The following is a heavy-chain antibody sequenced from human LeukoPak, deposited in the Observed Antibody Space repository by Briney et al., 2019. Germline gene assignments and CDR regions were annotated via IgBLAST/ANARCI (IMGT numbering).Heavy chain of an antibody. D-gene: IGHD4-23*01. CDR2: IIPIFGTA. Sequence: GASVKVSCKASGGTFSSYAISWVRQAPGQGLEWMGGIIPIFGTANYAQKFQGRVTITADESTSTAYMELSSLRSEDTAVYYCARDYGGNMDAFDIWGQGTMVTVSS. CDR3: ARDYGGNMDAFDI. CDR1: GGTFSSYA. V-gene: IGHV1-69*13. J-gene: IGHJ3*02.